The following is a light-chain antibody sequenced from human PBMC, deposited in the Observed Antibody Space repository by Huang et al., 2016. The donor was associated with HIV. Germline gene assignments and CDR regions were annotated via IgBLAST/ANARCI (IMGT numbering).Light chain of an antibody. J-gene: IGKJ2*01. CDR3: QQYNNWPS. CDR1: QSISSN. V-gene: IGKV3-15*01. CDR2: GSS. Sequence: EIVMTQSPATLSVSPGEGATLSCRASQSISSNLAWYQQKPGQPPRLLIYGSSTRATGIPARVSGSGSGTDFTLTISSLQSEDFALYYCQQYNNWPSFGQGTKLEIK.